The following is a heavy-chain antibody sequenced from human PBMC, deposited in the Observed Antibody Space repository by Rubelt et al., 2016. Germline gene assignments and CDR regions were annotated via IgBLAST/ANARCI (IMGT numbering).Heavy chain of an antibody. D-gene: IGHD6-13*01. Sequence: QVQLVQSGAEVKKPGASVKVSCKASGYTFTCYYMHWVRQAPGQGLEWMGIINPSGGSPSYAQKFQGRVTMTRDTSTSTVYMELSSLRSEDTAVYYCARKQLDGFDYWGQGTLVTVSS. J-gene: IGHJ4*02. CDR2: INPSGGSP. CDR3: ARKQLDGFDY. CDR1: GYTFTCYY. V-gene: IGHV1-46*01.